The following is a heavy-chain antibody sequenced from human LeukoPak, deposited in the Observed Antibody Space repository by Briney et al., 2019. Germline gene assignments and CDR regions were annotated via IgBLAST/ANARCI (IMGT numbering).Heavy chain of an antibody. CDR1: GFTFSSYE. CDR3: AKGPRTVRFGDRHKGIFDY. J-gene: IGHJ4*02. Sequence: GGSLRLSCAASGFTFSSYEMNWVRQAPGKGLEWVSYISSSGSTIYYADSVKGRFTISRDNAKNTLYLQMNSLKAEDTAVYYCAKGPRTVRFGDRHKGIFDYWGQGTLVTVSS. V-gene: IGHV3-48*03. CDR2: ISSSGSTI. D-gene: IGHD3-10*01.